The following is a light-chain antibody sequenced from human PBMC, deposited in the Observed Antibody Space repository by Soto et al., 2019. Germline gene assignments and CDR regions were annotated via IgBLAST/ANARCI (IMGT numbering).Light chain of an antibody. CDR3: QQYGSSYT. CDR2: SAS. V-gene: IGKV3-20*01. Sequence: EIVLTQSPGTLSLSRGERATLSCRASQSVTSSYLTWYQKKPGQAPRLLIYSASSRATGIPDRFSGSGSGTDFTLTISRLEPVDFAVYYCQQYGSSYTFGQGTTVEIK. J-gene: IGKJ2*01. CDR1: QSVTSSY.